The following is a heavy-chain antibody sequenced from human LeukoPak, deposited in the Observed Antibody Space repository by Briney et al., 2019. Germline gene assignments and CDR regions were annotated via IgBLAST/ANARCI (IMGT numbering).Heavy chain of an antibody. CDR2: IYYSGST. CDR1: GGSISSYY. J-gene: IGHJ4*02. CDR3: ARHGRGVSDDFFDY. Sequence: SETLSLTCTVSGGSISSYYWGWIRQPPGKGLEWIGSIYYSGSTYYNPSLKSRVTISVDTSKNQFSLKLSSVTAADTAVYYCARHGRGVSDDFFDYWGQGTLVTVSS. V-gene: IGHV4-39*01. D-gene: IGHD3-10*01.